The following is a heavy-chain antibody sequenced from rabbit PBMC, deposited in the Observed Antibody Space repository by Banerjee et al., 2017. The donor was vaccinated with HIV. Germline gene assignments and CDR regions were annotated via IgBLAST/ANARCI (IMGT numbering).Heavy chain of an antibody. J-gene: IGHJ6*01. D-gene: IGHD7-1*01. V-gene: IGHV1S47*01. CDR2: IYNGDGRT. CDR1: GFDFSSNA. CDR3: ARGPIGPYVYSTYDIEYGMDL. Sequence: QEQLVESGGGLVQPEGSLTLTCKASGFDFSSNAMCWVRQAPGKGPEWIACIYNGDGRTYYASWAKGRFTISKTSSTTVTLQMTSLTATDTATYFCARGPIGPYVYSTYDIEYGMDLWGQGTLVTVS.